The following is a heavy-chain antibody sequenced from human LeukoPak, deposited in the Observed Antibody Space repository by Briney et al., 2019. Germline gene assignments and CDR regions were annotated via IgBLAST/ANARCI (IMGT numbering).Heavy chain of an antibody. J-gene: IGHJ4*02. V-gene: IGHV3-48*03. CDR3: AILDAGIQFDS. CDR2: ITGDGRTV. Sequence: PGGSLRLSCTASGLTLSHFEMNWVRQTAGKGLQWVAHITGDGRTVYYTDPVKGRFPISRDDTKNSLHLQMNTLSAEDSGLYYCAILDAGIQFDSWGPGTLVTVSS. CDR1: GLTLSHFE. D-gene: IGHD3-3*01.